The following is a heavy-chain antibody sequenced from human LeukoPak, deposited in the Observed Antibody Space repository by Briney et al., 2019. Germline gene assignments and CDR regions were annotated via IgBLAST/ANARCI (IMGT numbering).Heavy chain of an antibody. J-gene: IGHJ3*02. V-gene: IGHV4-59*08. CDR3: ARSVSWGLLVRDDAFDI. CDR1: GGSISSYH. Sequence: PSETLSLTCSVSGGSISSYHWIWIRQPPGKGLEWIGYIHYSGSTNYNPSLKSRVTTSVDTSKRQFSLKLRSVTAADTAVYYCARSVSWGLLVRDDAFDIWGQGTMVTVSS. D-gene: IGHD2-21*01. CDR2: IHYSGST.